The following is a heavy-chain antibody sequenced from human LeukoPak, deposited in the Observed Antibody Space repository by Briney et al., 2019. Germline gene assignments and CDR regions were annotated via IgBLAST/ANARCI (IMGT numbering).Heavy chain of an antibody. J-gene: IGHJ6*02. CDR2: VSGSGGST. Sequence: QPGGSLRLSCVASGLTFSSYAFSWVRQAPGKGLELVSVVSGSGGSTYYADSVQGRFTIFRDNSKNTLYLQMNSLRAEDTAVFYCAKGLVRSGPYGMDVWGQGTTVTVSS. CDR1: GLTFSSYA. V-gene: IGHV3-23*01. D-gene: IGHD2-2*01. CDR3: AKGLVRSGPYGMDV.